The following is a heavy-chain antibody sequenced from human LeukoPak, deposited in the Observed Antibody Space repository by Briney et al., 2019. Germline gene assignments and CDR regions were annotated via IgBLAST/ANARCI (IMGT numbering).Heavy chain of an antibody. V-gene: IGHV4-30-4*01. Sequence: PSQTLSLTCTVSGGSISSGDYYWSWIRQHPGKGLEWIGYIYYSGSTYYNPSLKSRVTISVDTSKNQFSLKLSSVTAADTAVYYCARVGVWFGERTNWFDPWGQGTLVTVSS. CDR2: IYYSGST. D-gene: IGHD3-10*01. CDR3: ARVGVWFGERTNWFDP. CDR1: GGSISSGDYY. J-gene: IGHJ5*02.